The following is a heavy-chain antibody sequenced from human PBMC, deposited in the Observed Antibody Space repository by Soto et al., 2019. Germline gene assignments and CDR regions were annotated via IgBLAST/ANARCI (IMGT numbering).Heavy chain of an antibody. D-gene: IGHD1-26*01. CDR1: GYTFTSYG. J-gene: IGHJ4*02. V-gene: IGHV1-18*01. CDR3: ARDVEGTGVGDY. Sequence: QVHLVQSGGEVKKPGASVKVSCKTSGYTFTSYGIIWVRQAPGQGLEWVGWINAYNGNTKYVQNLRGRVTMTTDTSTSTAYMDLRSLISDDTAVYYCARDVEGTGVGDYWGQGTLVTVSS. CDR2: INAYNGNT.